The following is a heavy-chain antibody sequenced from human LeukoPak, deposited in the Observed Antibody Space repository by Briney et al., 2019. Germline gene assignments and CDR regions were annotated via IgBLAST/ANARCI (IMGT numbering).Heavy chain of an antibody. CDR2: ISSTSIYT. D-gene: IGHD3-22*01. CDR1: GFTFSDHY. J-gene: IGHJ3*02. CDR3: ARGTYRGEKYYDTTGGPFGI. Sequence: PGGSLRLPCAASGFTFSDHYLNWIRQAPGKGLEWVSYISSTSIYTYYADSVKGRFTISRDNAKNSLYLQMNSLRAEDTAVYYCARGTYRGEKYYDTTGGPFGIWGQGALVTVSS. V-gene: IGHV3-11*06.